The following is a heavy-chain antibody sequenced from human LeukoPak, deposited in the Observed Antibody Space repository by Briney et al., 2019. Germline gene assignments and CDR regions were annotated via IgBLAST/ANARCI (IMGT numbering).Heavy chain of an antibody. Sequence: SETLSLTCTVSGGSISSSSYYWGWIRQPPGKGLEWIGSIYYSGSTYYNPSLKSRVTISVDTSKNQFSLKLSSVTAADTAVYFCAGDYGDYYFDYWGQGTLVTVSS. V-gene: IGHV4-39*07. CDR3: AGDYGDYYFDY. CDR1: GGSISSSSYY. J-gene: IGHJ4*02. D-gene: IGHD4-17*01. CDR2: IYYSGST.